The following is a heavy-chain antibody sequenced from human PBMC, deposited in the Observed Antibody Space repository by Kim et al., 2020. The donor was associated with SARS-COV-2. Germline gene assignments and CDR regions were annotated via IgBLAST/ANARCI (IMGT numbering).Heavy chain of an antibody. CDR2: IRSKTDGGTA. Sequence: GGSLRLSCAVSGLTFSDAWMSWVRQAPGKGLEWVGRIRSKTDGGTADYAAPVKGRFAISRDDSKNMLYLQMDSLKIEDTAMYYCTTDILRVVTRAGYWGQGTLVTVSS. CDR1: GLTFSDAW. CDR3: TTDILRVVTRAGY. J-gene: IGHJ4*02. V-gene: IGHV3-15*01. D-gene: IGHD2-21*02.